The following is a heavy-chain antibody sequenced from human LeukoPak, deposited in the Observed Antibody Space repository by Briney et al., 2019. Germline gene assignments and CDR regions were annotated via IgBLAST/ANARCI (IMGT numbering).Heavy chain of an antibody. V-gene: IGHV4-59*01. CDR2: IYYSGST. D-gene: IGHD3-10*01. J-gene: IGHJ5*02. CDR1: GGSISSYY. Sequence: SETLSLTCTVSGGSISSYYWSWIRQPPGKGLEWIGYIYYSGSTNYKSSLKSRVTISVDTSKNQFSLKLSSVTAADTAVYYCARGGYYGSGNDFRFDPWGQGTLVTVSS. CDR3: ARGGYYGSGNDFRFDP.